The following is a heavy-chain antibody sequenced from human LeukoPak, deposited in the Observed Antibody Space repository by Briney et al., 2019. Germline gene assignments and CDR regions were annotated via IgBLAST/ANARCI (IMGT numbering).Heavy chain of an antibody. CDR2: ISSSGSTI. J-gene: IGHJ3*02. Sequence: GGSLRLSCAASGFTFSSYEMNWVRQAPGKGLEWVSYISSSGSTIYYADSVKGRFTIPRDNAKNSLYLQMNSLRAEDTAVYYCARATNWGWVGAFDIWGQGTMVTVSS. CDR3: ARATNWGWVGAFDI. D-gene: IGHD7-27*01. V-gene: IGHV3-48*03. CDR1: GFTFSSYE.